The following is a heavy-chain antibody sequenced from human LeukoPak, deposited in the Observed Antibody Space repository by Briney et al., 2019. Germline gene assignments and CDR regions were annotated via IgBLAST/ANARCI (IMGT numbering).Heavy chain of an antibody. V-gene: IGHV3-33*06. Sequence: GGSLRLSCAASGFTFSTYGMHWVRQAPGKGVEGVAVIWYDGNNEFYADSVKGRFTISRDNSKNTLYLQMNSLRAEDTAVYYCAKDDGKHWGQGTLVTVSS. D-gene: IGHD1-14*01. CDR1: GFTFSTYG. CDR3: AKDDGKH. J-gene: IGHJ4*02. CDR2: IWYDGNNE.